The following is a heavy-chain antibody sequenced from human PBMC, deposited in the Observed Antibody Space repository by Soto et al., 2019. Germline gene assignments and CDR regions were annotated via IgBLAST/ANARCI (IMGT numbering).Heavy chain of an antibody. CDR2: IIPIFGTA. CDR1: VGSFSSYT. J-gene: IGHJ6*02. Sequence: VKVSCKASVGSFSSYTIRWVREAPGRGLEWMGGIIPIFGTANYAQKFQGRVTITADESTSTAYMELSSLRSEDTAVYYCARDGGYCISTSCYGDYGMDVWGQGTTVTAP. V-gene: IGHV1-69*13. CDR3: ARDGGYCISTSCYGDYGMDV. D-gene: IGHD2-2*01.